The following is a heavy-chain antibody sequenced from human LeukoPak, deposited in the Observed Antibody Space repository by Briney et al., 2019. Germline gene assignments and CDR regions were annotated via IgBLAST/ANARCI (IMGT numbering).Heavy chain of an antibody. V-gene: IGHV3-21*01. CDR1: GFTFSGYT. D-gene: IGHD2-2*01. CDR2: ISNRSNYI. J-gene: IGHJ4*02. Sequence: PGGSLRLSCAASGFTFSGYTMTWVRQSPGKGLEWVSSISNRSNYIYYADSVKGRFTISRDNVQNSVPLQMNNLRAEDTAVYYCARWFCSPTSCFYFDYWGQGSLVVVSS. CDR3: ARWFCSPTSCFYFDY.